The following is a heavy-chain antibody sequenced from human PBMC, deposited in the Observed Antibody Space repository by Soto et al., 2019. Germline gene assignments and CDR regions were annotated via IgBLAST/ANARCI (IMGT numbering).Heavy chain of an antibody. D-gene: IGHD3-22*01. CDR2: IYHTGST. CDR3: ARSFLGDSAPFDC. V-gene: IGHV4-38-2*01. J-gene: IGHJ4*02. Sequence: SETLSLTCAVSGYSISSGFYWGWIRQSPDKGLEWMGNIYHTGSTYDNPSLKRRVSMSVDTSKNQFSLKLSFVTTADTAIYCCARSFLGDSAPFDCWGQGTLGTVSS. CDR1: GYSISSGFY.